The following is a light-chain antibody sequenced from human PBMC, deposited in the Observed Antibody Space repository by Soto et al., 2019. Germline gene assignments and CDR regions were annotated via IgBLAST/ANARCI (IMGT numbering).Light chain of an antibody. J-gene: IGKJ1*01. CDR2: AAS. Sequence: EIVLTQSPGTLSLSPGERATLSCRASQSVSSSYLAWYQQKPGQAPRLLIYAASSRATGIPDRFSGSGSGTDFTLTISRLEPEDFAVYYCQQYGSLFGQGTKVEIK. CDR3: QQYGSL. CDR1: QSVSSSY. V-gene: IGKV3-20*01.